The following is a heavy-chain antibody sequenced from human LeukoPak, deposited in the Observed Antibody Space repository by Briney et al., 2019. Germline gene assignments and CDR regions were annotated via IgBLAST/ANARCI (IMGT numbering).Heavy chain of an antibody. V-gene: IGHV1-2*02. J-gene: IGHJ4*02. CDR1: GYTFTGYY. D-gene: IGHD2-15*01. CDR2: INPNSGGT. CDR3: ATLSVVVVPAELN. Sequence: ASVKVSCKASGYTFTGYYMHWVRQAPGQGLEWMGWINPNSGGTNYAQKFQGRVTMTRDTFISTAYMELSRLRSDDTAVYYCATLSVVVVPAELNWGQGTLVTVSS.